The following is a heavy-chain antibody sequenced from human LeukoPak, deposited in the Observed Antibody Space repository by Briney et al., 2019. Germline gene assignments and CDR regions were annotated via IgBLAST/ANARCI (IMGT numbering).Heavy chain of an antibody. Sequence: GASVKVSCKASGYTFTSYYMHWVRQAPGQGLEWMGIINPSGGSTSYAQKFQGRVTMTRDTSTSTVYMELSSLRSEDTAVYYCIVLAVTGTLGFDYWGQGTLVTVSS. V-gene: IGHV1-46*01. CDR2: INPSGGST. J-gene: IGHJ4*02. D-gene: IGHD6-19*01. CDR3: IVLAVTGTLGFDY. CDR1: GYTFTSYY.